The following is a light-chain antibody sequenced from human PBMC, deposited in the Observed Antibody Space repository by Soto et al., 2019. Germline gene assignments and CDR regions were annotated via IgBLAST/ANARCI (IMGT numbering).Light chain of an antibody. J-gene: IGKJ4*01. CDR3: QQGDNLPPT. CDR1: QDINNN. CDR2: GAY. V-gene: IGKV1-33*01. Sequence: DVQMTQSPSSLSASVGDRVTITCQASQDINNNLNWYQQTSGKAPNLLIYGAYNLDTVFPSRFTGRQSGTDFTFTIDSLQPEYVATYFCQQGDNLPPTCGGGTKVEI.